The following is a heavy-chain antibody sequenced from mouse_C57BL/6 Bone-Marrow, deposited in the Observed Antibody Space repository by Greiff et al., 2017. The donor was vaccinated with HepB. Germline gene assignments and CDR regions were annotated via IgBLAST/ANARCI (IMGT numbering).Heavy chain of an antibody. Sequence: VQLQESGAALVRPGASVTLSCKASGSTFTDYALHWVKQTPVHGLEWIGAIDPETGGTAYNQKFKGKAILTADKSSSTAYMELRSLTSEDAAVYYCTRRDLLWDYWGQGTTLTVSS. V-gene: IGHV1-15*01. CDR2: IDPETGGT. D-gene: IGHD2-1*01. CDR1: GSTFTDYA. J-gene: IGHJ2*01. CDR3: TRRDLLWDY.